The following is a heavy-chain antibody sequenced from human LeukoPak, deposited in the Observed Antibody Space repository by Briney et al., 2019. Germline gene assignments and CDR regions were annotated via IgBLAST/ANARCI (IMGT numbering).Heavy chain of an antibody. D-gene: IGHD2-2*01. Sequence: ASVKVSCKASGYTFTSYGISWVRQAPGQGLEWMGWISAYNGNTNYAQKLQGRVTMTTDTSTSTAYMELRSLRSDDTAVYYCAREYCSSTSCYQVDYWGQGTLVTVSS. V-gene: IGHV1-18*01. CDR2: ISAYNGNT. J-gene: IGHJ4*02. CDR3: AREYCSSTSCYQVDY. CDR1: GYTFTSYG.